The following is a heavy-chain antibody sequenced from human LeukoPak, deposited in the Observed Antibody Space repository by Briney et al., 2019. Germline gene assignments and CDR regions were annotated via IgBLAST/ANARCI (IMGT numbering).Heavy chain of an antibody. D-gene: IGHD3-3*01. J-gene: IGHJ3*02. CDR3: ATNIGSGDAFDI. CDR2: INPNSGGT. Sequence: ASVKVSCKASGYTFTGYYMHWVRQAPGQGLEWMGWINPNSGGTNYAQKFQGRVTMTRDTSISTAYMELRRLKSEDTAVYYCATNIGSGDAFDIWGQGTMVTVSS. V-gene: IGHV1-2*02. CDR1: GYTFTGYY.